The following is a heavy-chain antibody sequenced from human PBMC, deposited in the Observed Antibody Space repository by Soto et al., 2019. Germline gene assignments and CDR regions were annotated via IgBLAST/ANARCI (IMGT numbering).Heavy chain of an antibody. CDR2: INHSGST. Sequence: QVQLQQWGAGLLTPSETLSLTCAVYGGSFSGYYWSWIRQPPGQGLEWIGEINHSGSTNYNPSLKSRVTISVDTSKNQFSLKLSSVTAADTAVYYCARYRRFLESIAYWGQGTLVTVSS. J-gene: IGHJ4*02. D-gene: IGHD3-3*01. CDR1: GGSFSGYY. CDR3: ARYRRFLESIAY. V-gene: IGHV4-34*01.